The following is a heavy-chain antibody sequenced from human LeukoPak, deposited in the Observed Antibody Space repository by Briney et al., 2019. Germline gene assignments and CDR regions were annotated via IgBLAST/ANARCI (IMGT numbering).Heavy chain of an antibody. V-gene: IGHV1-69*05. CDR1: GGTFSGYA. CDR3: AREDYGDHLDYYYYMDV. CDR2: IIPIFGTA. J-gene: IGHJ6*03. D-gene: IGHD4-17*01. Sequence: SVKVSCKASGGTFSGYAISWVRQAPGQGLEWMGGIIPIFGTANYAQKFQGRVTITTDESTSTAYMELSSLRSEDTAVYYCAREDYGDHLDYYYYMDVWGKGTTVTVSS.